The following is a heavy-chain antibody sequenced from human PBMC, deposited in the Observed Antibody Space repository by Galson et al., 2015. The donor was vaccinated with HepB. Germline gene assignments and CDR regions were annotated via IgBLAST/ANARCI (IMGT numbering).Heavy chain of an antibody. CDR3: ARGSSSSWYDPLYWYFDL. CDR2: TYYRSKWYN. J-gene: IGHJ2*01. CDR1: GDSVSSNSAA. Sequence: CAISGDSVSSNSAAWNWIRQSPSRGLEWLGRTYYRSKWYNDYAVSVKSRITINPDTSKNQFSLQLNSVTPEDTAVYYCARGSSSSWYDPLYWYFDLWGRGTLVTVSP. V-gene: IGHV6-1*01. D-gene: IGHD6-13*01.